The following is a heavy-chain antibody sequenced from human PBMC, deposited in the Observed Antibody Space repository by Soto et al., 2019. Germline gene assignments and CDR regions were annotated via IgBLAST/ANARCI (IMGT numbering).Heavy chain of an antibody. CDR1: GFTFSSYG. CDR3: AKPLGVFFSFDY. CDR2: ISYDGSNK. V-gene: IGHV3-30*18. D-gene: IGHD3-10*01. J-gene: IGHJ4*02. Sequence: GGSLRLSCAASGFTFSSYGMHWVRQAPGKGLEWVAVISYDGSNKYYADSVKGRLTISRDNSKNTLYLQMNSLRAEDTAVYYCAKPLGVFFSFDYWGQGTLVTVSS.